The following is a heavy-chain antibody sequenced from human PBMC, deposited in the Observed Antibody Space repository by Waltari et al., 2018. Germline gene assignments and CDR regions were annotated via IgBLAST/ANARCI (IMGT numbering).Heavy chain of an antibody. V-gene: IGHV3-53*01. CDR3: ARAVLRGYSYGHFDY. Sequence: EVQLVESGGGLIQPGGSLRLSCAASGFTVSSNYMSWVRQAPGKGLEWVSVIYSGGSTYSADSVKGRFTISRDNSKNTLYLQMNSLRAEDTAVYYCARAVLRGYSYGHFDYWGQGTLVTVSS. J-gene: IGHJ4*02. D-gene: IGHD5-18*01. CDR1: GFTVSSNY. CDR2: IYSGGST.